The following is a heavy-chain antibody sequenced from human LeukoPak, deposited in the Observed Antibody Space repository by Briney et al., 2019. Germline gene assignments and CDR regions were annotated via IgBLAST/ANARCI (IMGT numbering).Heavy chain of an antibody. CDR2: ISSSGSTI. D-gene: IGHD3-9*01. V-gene: IGHV3-48*03. CDR3: ARPYYDILTGYYLHYFDY. J-gene: IGHJ4*02. CDR1: GFTFSSYE. Sequence: GGSLRLSCAASGFTFSSYEMNWVRQAPGKGLEWVSYISSSGSTIYYADSVKGRFTISRDNAKNSLYLQMNSLRAEDTAVYYCARPYYDILTGYYLHYFDYWGQGTLVTVSS.